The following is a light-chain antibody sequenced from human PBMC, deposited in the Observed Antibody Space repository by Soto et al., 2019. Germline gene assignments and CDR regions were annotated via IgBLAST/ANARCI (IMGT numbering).Light chain of an antibody. V-gene: IGKV3-15*01. CDR2: GAS. J-gene: IGKJ1*01. CDR1: QSVRSN. Sequence: EIVMTQSASTLSVSTGERAALSCRASQSVRSNLAWYQQKPGQAPRLLIHGASTRAPGFPARFSGSGSGADFTLTISSLQSEDFAVYYCQQYNDWPWTFGQGTKVAIK. CDR3: QQYNDWPWT.